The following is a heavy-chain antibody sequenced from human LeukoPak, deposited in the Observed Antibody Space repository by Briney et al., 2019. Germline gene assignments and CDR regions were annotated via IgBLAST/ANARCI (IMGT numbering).Heavy chain of an antibody. Sequence: GGSLRLSCAASRFTFRNYGMTWVRQAPGKGLEWVSYISSSSSYTNYADSVKGRFTISRDNAENTLYLQMDSLRVEDTAVYYCVRSAFHAGSGNYYDYWGQGTLVTVSS. V-gene: IGHV3-21*05. CDR1: RFTFRNYG. CDR3: VRSAFHAGSGNYYDY. CDR2: ISSSSSYT. J-gene: IGHJ4*02. D-gene: IGHD1-1*01.